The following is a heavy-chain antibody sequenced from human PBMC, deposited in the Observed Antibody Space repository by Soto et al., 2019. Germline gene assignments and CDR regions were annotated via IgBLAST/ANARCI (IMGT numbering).Heavy chain of an antibody. J-gene: IGHJ4*02. CDR1: GDSISTDY. V-gene: IGHV4-59*04. Sequence: SETLSLTCTVSGDSISTDYWSWIRQSPGKGLEWIGIIYYSGSTYYNPSLKSRVTISVDTSKNQFSLKLSSVTAADTAVYYCTRHHPHHYDSSGYFDYWGQGTLVTVSS. CDR3: TRHHPHHYDSSGYFDY. CDR2: IYYSGST. D-gene: IGHD3-22*01.